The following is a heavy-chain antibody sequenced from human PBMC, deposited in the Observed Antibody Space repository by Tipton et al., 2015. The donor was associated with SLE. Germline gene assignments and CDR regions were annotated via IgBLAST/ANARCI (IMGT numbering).Heavy chain of an antibody. CDR2: INHSGGGRGS. Sequence: TLSLTCAVYGGSISDYYWSWIRQTPGEGLEWIGEINHSGGGRGSNYNPSLKSRVTMSVDTSKNQVSLKLDSVTAADTAVYYCAGQKFAGGWYPSFDYWGQGTLVTVSS. CDR3: AGQKFAGGWYPSFDY. D-gene: IGHD6-19*01. J-gene: IGHJ4*02. V-gene: IGHV4-34*10. CDR1: GGSISDYY.